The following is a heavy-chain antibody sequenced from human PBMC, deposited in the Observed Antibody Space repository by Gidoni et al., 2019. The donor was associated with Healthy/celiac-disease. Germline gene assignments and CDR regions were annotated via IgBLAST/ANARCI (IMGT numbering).Heavy chain of an antibody. CDR1: GYTYTSYD. V-gene: IGHV1-8*01. CDR3: ARGDSRDGYIVDY. Sequence: QVQLVQSGAEVKTPGASVKVSCKASGYTYTSYDINWVRQATGQGLEWMGWMNPNSGNTGDAQKFQGRVTMTRNTSISTAYMELSSLRSDDTAVYYCARGDSRDGYIVDYWGQGTLVTVSS. CDR2: MNPNSGNT. D-gene: IGHD3-22*01. J-gene: IGHJ4*02.